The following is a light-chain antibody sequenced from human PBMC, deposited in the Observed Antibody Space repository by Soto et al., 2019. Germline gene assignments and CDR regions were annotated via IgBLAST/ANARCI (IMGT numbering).Light chain of an antibody. V-gene: IGKV3-20*01. CDR1: QSVSSSY. CDR2: GAS. CDR3: HQYDSSPLT. Sequence: EIVLTQSPGTLSLSPGERATLSCRASQSVSSSYLAWYQQKPGQAPRPLIYGASSRATGIPDTFSGSGSGTDFTLTISRLEPEDFAVYYCHQYDSSPLTFGGGTKVEIK. J-gene: IGKJ4*01.